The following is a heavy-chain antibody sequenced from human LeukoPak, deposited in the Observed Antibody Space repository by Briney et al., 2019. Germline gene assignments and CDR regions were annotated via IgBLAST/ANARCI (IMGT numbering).Heavy chain of an antibody. CDR2: ITSSSSTI. J-gene: IGHJ4*02. CDR3: VKGIVVVTARAFDY. Sequence: GGSLRLSCAASGFTFSSYGMNWVRQAPGKGLEWVSYITSSSSTIYYADSVKGRFTISRDNSKNTLYLQMSSLRPEDTAVYYCVKGIVVVTARAFDYWGQGTLVTVSS. D-gene: IGHD2-21*02. CDR1: GFTFSSYG. V-gene: IGHV3-48*01.